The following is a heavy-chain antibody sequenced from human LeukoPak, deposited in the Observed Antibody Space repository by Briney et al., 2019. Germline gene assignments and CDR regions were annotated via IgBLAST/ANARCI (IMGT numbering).Heavy chain of an antibody. CDR1: GYSFTSYW. Sequence: GESLKISGKGSGYSFTSYWIGWVRQMPGKGLEWMGIIYPGDSDTRYSPSFQGQVTISADKSISTAYLQWSSLKASDTAMYYCASNGLLHYYYMDVWGKGTTVTVSS. J-gene: IGHJ6*03. CDR2: IYPGDSDT. CDR3: ASNGLLHYYYMDV. V-gene: IGHV5-51*01.